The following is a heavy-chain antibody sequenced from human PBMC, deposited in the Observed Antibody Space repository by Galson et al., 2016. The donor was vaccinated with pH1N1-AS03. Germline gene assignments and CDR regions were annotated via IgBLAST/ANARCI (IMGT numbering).Heavy chain of an antibody. V-gene: IGHV4-61*01. J-gene: IGHJ4*02. Sequence: SETLSLTCAVSGGPVTSPIFSWSWIRQPPGQGLEWIGYIHFSGTTNYNPSLESRVTISRDDSRNTLYLQMSSLRNEDTAVYYCARGITIFGLARPALDSWGQGTRVTVSS. D-gene: IGHD3-3*01. CDR1: GGPVTSPIFS. CDR2: IHFSGTT. CDR3: ARGITIFGLARPALDS.